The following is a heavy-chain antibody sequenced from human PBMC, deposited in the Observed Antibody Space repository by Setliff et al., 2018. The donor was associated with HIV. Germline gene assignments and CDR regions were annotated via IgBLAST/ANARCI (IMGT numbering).Heavy chain of an antibody. CDR2: ISNSGST. D-gene: IGHD3-10*01. J-gene: IGHJ4*02. Sequence: SETLSLTCTVSGGSISSYYWNWIRQHPGRGLEWIGYISNSGSTYYNPSLKGRLTISVDPSKNHFSLNLTSVTAADTAVYYCARVPSGLWFGKWGNWGQGTLVTVSS. CDR1: GGSISSYY. V-gene: IGHV4-59*06. CDR3: ARVPSGLWFGKWGN.